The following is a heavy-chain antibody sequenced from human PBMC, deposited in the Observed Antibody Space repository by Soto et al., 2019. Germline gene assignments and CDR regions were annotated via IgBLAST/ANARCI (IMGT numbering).Heavy chain of an antibody. D-gene: IGHD3-3*01. CDR2: IYNRGSV. V-gene: IGHV4-59*01. CDR1: GDSTGGYH. CDR3: ARGKYDPWSGYYPTNWFDP. Sequence: CLTCLVSGDSTGGYHWNWVRRPPVRGLEWIGYIYNRGSVRYNPSLNSRVTISVDRSRNQFSLSLSPVTAADTAIYYCARGKYDPWSGYYPTNWFDPWGPGTMVTVSS. J-gene: IGHJ5*02.